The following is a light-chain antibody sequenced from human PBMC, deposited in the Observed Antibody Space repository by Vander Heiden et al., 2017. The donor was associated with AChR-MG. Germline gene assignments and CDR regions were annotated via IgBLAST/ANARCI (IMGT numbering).Light chain of an antibody. V-gene: IGLV2-8*01. J-gene: IGLJ2*01. CDR1: SSDVGGFNY. CDR3: SSYAGSNNLL. Sequence: QSALTQPPPASGSPGQSVTLSCTGTSSDVGGFNYVSWYQQHPGKAPKLMIYEVTKRPSGVPDRFSGSKSGNTASLTVSGLQAEDEADYYCSSYAGSNNLLFGGGTKLTVL. CDR2: EVT.